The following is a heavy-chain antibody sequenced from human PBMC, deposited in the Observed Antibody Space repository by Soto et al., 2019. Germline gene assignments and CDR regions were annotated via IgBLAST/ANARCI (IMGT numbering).Heavy chain of an antibody. CDR2: IKPDGGAT. Sequence: GGSLRLSCATSDFTFRNSWINWVRQAPGKGLEWVANIKPDGGATNYVDSVKGRFTISRDNVRNSASLQMNSLRVEDTAVYFCFGGNGGPQWGQGXLVTVSS. D-gene: IGHD3-16*01. J-gene: IGHJ4*02. CDR1: DFTFRNSW. CDR3: FGGNGGPQ. V-gene: IGHV3-7*03.